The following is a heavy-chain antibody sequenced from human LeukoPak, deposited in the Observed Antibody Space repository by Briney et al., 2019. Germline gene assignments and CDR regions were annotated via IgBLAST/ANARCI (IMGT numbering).Heavy chain of an antibody. D-gene: IGHD1-1*01. J-gene: IGHJ3*02. Sequence: ASVKVSCKASGYTFTDYYMHWVRQAPGQGLEWMGWINPNSGDTNYAQEFQGRVTMTRDTSISTAYMELSRLISDDTAVYYCASPRIRNVFDIWGQGTMVTVSS. V-gene: IGHV1-2*02. CDR3: ASPRIRNVFDI. CDR2: INPNSGDT. CDR1: GYTFTDYY.